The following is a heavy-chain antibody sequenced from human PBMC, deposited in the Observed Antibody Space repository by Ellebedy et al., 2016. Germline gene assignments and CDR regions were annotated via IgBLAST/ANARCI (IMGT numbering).Heavy chain of an antibody. CDR3: ARGGRFLEWLSRPGGMDV. D-gene: IGHD3-3*01. CDR2: INPSGGST. Sequence: ASVKVSCKASGYTFTSYYMHWVRQAPGQGLEWMGIINPSGGSTSYAQKFQGRVTMTRDTSTSTVYMELSSLRSEDTAVYYCARGGRFLEWLSRPGGMDVWGQGTTVTVSS. V-gene: IGHV1-46*01. J-gene: IGHJ6*02. CDR1: GYTFTSYY.